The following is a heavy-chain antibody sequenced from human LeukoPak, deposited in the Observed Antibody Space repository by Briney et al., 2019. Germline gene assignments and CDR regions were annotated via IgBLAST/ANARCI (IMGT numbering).Heavy chain of an antibody. CDR3: ARDPEHDDYYYYYYMDV. V-gene: IGHV3-21*06. D-gene: IGHD1/OR15-1a*01. CDR2: ISSSSSYI. J-gene: IGHJ6*03. Sequence: GGSLRLSCAASGFTFSTYSMNWVRQAPGKGLEWVSSISSSSSYIYYADSVKGRFTISRDNAKNSLYLQMSSLRAEDTAVYYCARDPEHDDYYYYYYMDVWGKGTTVTVSS. CDR1: GFTFSTYS.